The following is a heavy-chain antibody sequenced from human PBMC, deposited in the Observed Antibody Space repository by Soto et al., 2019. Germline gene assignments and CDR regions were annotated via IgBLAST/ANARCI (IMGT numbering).Heavy chain of an antibody. D-gene: IGHD1-1*01. V-gene: IGHV1-3*01. CDR2: INAGNGNT. Sequence: ASVKVSCKASGYTFTSYAMHWVRQAPGQRLEWMGWINAGNGNTKYSQKFQGRVTITRDTSASTAYMELSSLRSEDTAVYYCARGPTGTSSYNWFDPWGQGTLVT. J-gene: IGHJ5*02. CDR1: GYTFTSYA. CDR3: ARGPTGTSSYNWFDP.